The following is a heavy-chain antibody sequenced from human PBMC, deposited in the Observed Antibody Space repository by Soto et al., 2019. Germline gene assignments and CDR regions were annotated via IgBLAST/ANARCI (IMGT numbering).Heavy chain of an antibody. Sequence: SETLSLTCTVSGGSISSYYWSWIRQPPGKGLEWIGYIYYSGSTNYNPSLKSRVTISVDTSKNQFSLQLSSVTAADTAVYYCARVGYSSGWPFDYWGQGTLVTVSS. CDR2: IYYSGST. D-gene: IGHD6-19*01. CDR1: GGSISSYY. J-gene: IGHJ4*02. CDR3: ARVGYSSGWPFDY. V-gene: IGHV4-59*01.